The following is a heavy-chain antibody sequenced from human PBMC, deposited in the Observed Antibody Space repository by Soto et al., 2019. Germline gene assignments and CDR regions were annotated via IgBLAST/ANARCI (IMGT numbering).Heavy chain of an antibody. V-gene: IGHV1-69*01. CDR3: ARSKTSLRFLEWSSAKGGMDV. CDR2: IIPIFGTA. J-gene: IGHJ6*02. D-gene: IGHD3-3*01. CDR1: GGTFSSYA. Sequence: QVQLVQSGAEVKKPGSSVKVSCKASGGTFSSYAIRWVRQAPGQGLEWMGGIIPIFGTANYAQKFQGRVTITADESTSTAYMELSSLRSEDTAVYYCARSKTSLRFLEWSSAKGGMDVWGQGTTVTVSS.